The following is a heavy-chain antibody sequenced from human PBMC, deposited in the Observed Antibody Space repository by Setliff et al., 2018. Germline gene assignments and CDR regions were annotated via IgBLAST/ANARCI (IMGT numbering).Heavy chain of an antibody. J-gene: IGHJ6*03. CDR2: INPNSGGT. Sequence: ASVKVSCKASGYTFTGYYMHWVRQAPGQGLEWMGWINPNSGGTNYAQKFQGRVTMTRDTSISTAYMELSRLRSDDTAVYYCARVKAPALYYYMDVWGKGTTVTVSS. V-gene: IGHV1-2*02. D-gene: IGHD3-16*02. CDR3: ARVKAPALYYYMDV. CDR1: GYTFTGYY.